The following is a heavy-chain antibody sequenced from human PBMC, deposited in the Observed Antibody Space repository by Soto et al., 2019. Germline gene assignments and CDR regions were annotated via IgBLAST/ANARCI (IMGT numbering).Heavy chain of an antibody. CDR1: GFAFTSFA. CDR2: ISENGVNK. D-gene: IGHD2-8*01. V-gene: IGHV3-30*09. Sequence: HPGGSLRLSCSASGFAFTSFAIHWVRQAPGKGLEWVAVISENGVNKYSAESVRGRLVISRDNSKNTVELEMNSLRPEDTAIYFCARRLTKTVSALGYWGQGTLVTVSS. CDR3: ARRLTKTVSALGY. J-gene: IGHJ4*02.